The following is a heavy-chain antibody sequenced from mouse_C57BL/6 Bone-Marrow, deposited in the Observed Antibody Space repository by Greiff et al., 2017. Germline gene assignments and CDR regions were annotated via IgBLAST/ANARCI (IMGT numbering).Heavy chain of an antibody. CDR1: GFTFSNYW. J-gene: IGHJ3*01. CDR3: TENYGSSPAWFAY. D-gene: IGHD1-1*01. Sequence: EVKLVESGGGLVQPGGSMKLSCVASGFTFSNYWMNWVRQSPEKGLEWVAQIRLKSDNYATHYAESVKGRFTISRDDSKSSVYLQMNNLRAEDTGIYYCTENYGSSPAWFAYWGQGTLVTVSA. V-gene: IGHV6-3*01. CDR2: IRLKSDNYAT.